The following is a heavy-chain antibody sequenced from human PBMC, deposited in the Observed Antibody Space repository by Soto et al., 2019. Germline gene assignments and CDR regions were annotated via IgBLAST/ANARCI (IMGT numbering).Heavy chain of an antibody. CDR3: AKNYYLDN. V-gene: IGHV3-23*01. J-gene: IGHJ4*02. CDR2: INVDDST. CDR1: GFTFSSYA. Sequence: EVQLLESGGGLAQPGGSLRLSCAASGFTFSSYAMSWVRQAPGKGLEWVSSINVDDSTYYANSGKGGFTISTDNSKYTVNMQMKSLRADDTAGSYLAKNYYLDNWAQGTLVTVSS.